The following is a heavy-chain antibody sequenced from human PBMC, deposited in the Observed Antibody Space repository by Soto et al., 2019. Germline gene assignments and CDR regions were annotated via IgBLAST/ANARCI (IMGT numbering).Heavy chain of an antibody. CDR2: IYNGGST. J-gene: IGHJ4*02. V-gene: IGHV3-53*04. D-gene: IGHD4-17*01. CDR1: GFTVSSIY. Sequence: EVQLVESGGGLVQPGGSLRLSCAASGFTVSSIYMTWVRQAPGQGLEWVSTIYNGGSTYYADSVKGRFTISRHSSKNTMELQMNSLEAEDTAIYYCAISLKYGETNHVDYWGQGTLVTVSS. CDR3: AISLKYGETNHVDY.